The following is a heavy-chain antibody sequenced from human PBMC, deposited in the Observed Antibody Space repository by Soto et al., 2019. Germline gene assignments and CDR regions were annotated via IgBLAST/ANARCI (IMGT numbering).Heavy chain of an antibody. CDR1: GGSFSGYY. Sequence: QVQLQQWGAGLLKPSETLSLTCAVYGGSFSGYYWSWIRQPPGKGLEWIGEINHSGSTNYNPSLKSRVTISVDTSKNQFSLKLSSVTAADTAVYYCASLNLVVPAASYGMDVWGQGTTVTVSS. J-gene: IGHJ6*02. D-gene: IGHD2-2*01. V-gene: IGHV4-34*01. CDR3: ASLNLVVPAASYGMDV. CDR2: INHSGST.